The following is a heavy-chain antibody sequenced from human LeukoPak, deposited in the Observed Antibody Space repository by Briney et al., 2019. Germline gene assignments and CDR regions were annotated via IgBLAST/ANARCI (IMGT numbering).Heavy chain of an antibody. V-gene: IGHV4-39*01. J-gene: IGHJ4*02. CDR3: AIRSKTGYSSGWSYFDY. Sequence: SETLSLTCTVSGGSISSSSYYWGWIRQPPGKGLEWIGSIYYSGSTYYNPSLKSRVTISVDTSKNQFSLKLSSVTAADTAVYYCAIRSKTGYSSGWSYFDYWGQGTLVTVSS. D-gene: IGHD6-19*01. CDR2: IYYSGST. CDR1: GGSISSSSYY.